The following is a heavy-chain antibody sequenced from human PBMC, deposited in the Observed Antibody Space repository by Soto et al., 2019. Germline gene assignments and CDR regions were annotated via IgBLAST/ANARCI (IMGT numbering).Heavy chain of an antibody. Sequence: EVQLVESVGGLVQPGESLKLSCAASGFTLSGSAVHWVRQASGKGLEWVGRIRIKTHNYATDYIASVKGRFTMSRDDSNNTAYLQMNGLKTDDTAVYYCTRSGGSYSFGYWGQGTLVTVSS. CDR2: IRIKTHNYAT. CDR1: GFTLSGSA. J-gene: IGHJ4*02. V-gene: IGHV3-73*02. D-gene: IGHD1-26*01. CDR3: TRSGGSYSFGY.